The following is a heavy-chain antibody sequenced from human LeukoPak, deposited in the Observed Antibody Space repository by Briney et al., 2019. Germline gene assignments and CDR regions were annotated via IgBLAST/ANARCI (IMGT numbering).Heavy chain of an antibody. CDR1: GFTFSSYW. J-gene: IGHJ4*02. D-gene: IGHD2-15*01. Sequence: AGGSLRLSCAASGFTFSSYWISWVRQAPGKGLEWVANIKQDGSEKYYVDSVKGRFTISRDNAKNSLYLQMNSLRAEDTAVYYCARAVGILAATHFDYWGQGTLVTVSS. CDR3: ARAVGILAATHFDY. CDR2: IKQDGSEK. V-gene: IGHV3-7*01.